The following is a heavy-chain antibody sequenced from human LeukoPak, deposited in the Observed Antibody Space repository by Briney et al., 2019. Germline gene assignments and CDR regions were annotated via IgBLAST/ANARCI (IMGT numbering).Heavy chain of an antibody. CDR1: GFTVSSKY. Sequence: GGSLRLSCAASGFTVSSKYMSWVRQAPGEGLEWLSVIYDGGGANYADSVKARFTISRDNSKNTLYLQMDSLRAEDTAVYYCARLATSTGSYVDYWGQGTLVTVSS. V-gene: IGHV3-53*01. D-gene: IGHD1-26*01. J-gene: IGHJ4*02. CDR2: IYDGGGA. CDR3: ARLATSTGSYVDY.